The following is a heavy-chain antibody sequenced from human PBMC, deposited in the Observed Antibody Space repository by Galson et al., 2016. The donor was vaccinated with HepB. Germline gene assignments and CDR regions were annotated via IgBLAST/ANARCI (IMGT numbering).Heavy chain of an antibody. CDR3: ARDPTEEDIVVVPLPAV. D-gene: IGHD2-2*01. V-gene: IGHV3-21*01. CDR2: ISTSSTYI. Sequence: SLRLSCAASGFSFSRYSLHWVRQAPGKGLEWVSAISTSSTYIYYADSVEGRFTVSRDNANHSLSLQMNNLRAEDTAIYYCARDPTEEDIVVVPLPAVWGQGILVTVSS. J-gene: IGHJ4*02. CDR1: GFSFSRYS.